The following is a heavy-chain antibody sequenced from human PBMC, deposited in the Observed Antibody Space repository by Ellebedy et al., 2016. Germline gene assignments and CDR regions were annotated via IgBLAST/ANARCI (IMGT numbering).Heavy chain of an antibody. CDR2: IKQDGTEK. J-gene: IGHJ4*02. D-gene: IGHD2-21*02. CDR3: VRHSQYCGGDCRFYFDR. CDR1: GFSFSTYW. V-gene: IGHV3-7*03. Sequence: GESLKISXAASGFSFSTYWMTWVRQAPGKGLEWVANIKQDGTEKYYLDSVKGRFTISRDNAKNSLSLQMNSLGAEDTALYYCVRHSQYCGGDCRFYFDRWGQGTLVTVSS.